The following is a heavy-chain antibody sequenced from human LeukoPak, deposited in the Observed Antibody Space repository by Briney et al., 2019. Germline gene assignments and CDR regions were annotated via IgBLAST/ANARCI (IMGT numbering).Heavy chain of an antibody. CDR2: ISDTGRLS. Sequence: GGSLRLSCAASGFTFSSSAMSWVRQAPGKGLEWVAAISDTGRLSYCADSVNGRFTISRDNSKNTLYPQMNSLRAEDTAVYYCAKIQLWLASDYWGQGTLVTVSS. CDR3: AKIQLWLASDY. CDR1: GFTFSSSA. V-gene: IGHV3-23*01. D-gene: IGHD5-18*01. J-gene: IGHJ4*02.